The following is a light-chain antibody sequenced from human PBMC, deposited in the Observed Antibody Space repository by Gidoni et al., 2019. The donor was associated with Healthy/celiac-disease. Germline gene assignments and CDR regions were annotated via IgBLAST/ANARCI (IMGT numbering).Light chain of an antibody. V-gene: IGKV1-33*01. CDR3: QQYDTLPL. J-gene: IGKJ4*01. CDR1: QDISNY. Sequence: DIQMIQSPSSLSASVGDRVTITCQASQDISNYLNWYQQKPGKAPKLLIYAASNLETGVPSRFSGSGSGTDFTFTISSLQPGDIATYYCQQYDTLPLFXGXTKVXIK. CDR2: AAS.